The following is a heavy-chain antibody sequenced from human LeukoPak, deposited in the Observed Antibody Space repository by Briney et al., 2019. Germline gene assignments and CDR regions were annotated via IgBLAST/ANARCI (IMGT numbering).Heavy chain of an antibody. CDR1: GFTFSSYA. V-gene: IGHV3-23*01. CDR2: ISGSGGST. J-gene: IGHJ4*02. CDR3: AKNTARGIAVANFDY. Sequence: PGGSLRLSCAASGFTFSSYAMSWVRQAPGKGLEWVSAISGSGGSTYYADSVKGRFTISRDNSKNTLYLQMNSLRAEATAVYYCAKNTARGIAVANFDYWGQGTLVTVSS. D-gene: IGHD6-19*01.